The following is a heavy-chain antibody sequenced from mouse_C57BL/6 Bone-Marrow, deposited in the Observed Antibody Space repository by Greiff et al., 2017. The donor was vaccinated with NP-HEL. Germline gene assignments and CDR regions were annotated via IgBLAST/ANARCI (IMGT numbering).Heavy chain of an antibody. J-gene: IGHJ3*01. CDR2: INPSNGGT. V-gene: IGHV1-53*01. D-gene: IGHD1-1*01. Sequence: VQLQQSGPELVKPGASVKISCKASGYTFTSYWMHWVKQRPGQGLEWIGNINPSNGGTNYNEKFKSKATLTVDKSSSTAYMQLSSLTSEDSAVYYCARGRVYYYGSRAWFAYWGQGTLVTVSA. CDR1: GYTFTSYW. CDR3: ARGRVYYYGSRAWFAY.